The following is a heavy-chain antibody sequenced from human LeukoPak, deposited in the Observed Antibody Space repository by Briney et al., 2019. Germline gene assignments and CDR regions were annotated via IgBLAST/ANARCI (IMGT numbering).Heavy chain of an antibody. Sequence: GASVKVSCKASGYTFTSYGISWVRQAPGQGLEWMGWISAYNGNTNYAQKLKGRVTMTTDTSTSTAYMELRSLRSDDTAVYYCARVPVLYHSYYYGMDVWGQGTTVTVSS. D-gene: IGHD2-8*01. CDR3: ARVPVLYHSYYYGMDV. V-gene: IGHV1-18*01. CDR1: GYTFTSYG. CDR2: ISAYNGNT. J-gene: IGHJ6*02.